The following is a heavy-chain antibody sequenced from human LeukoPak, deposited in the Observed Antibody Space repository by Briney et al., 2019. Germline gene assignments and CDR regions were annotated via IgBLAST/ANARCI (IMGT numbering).Heavy chain of an antibody. J-gene: IGHJ4*02. CDR1: GYTFTSYA. CDR3: ARGATFRIAAAVGY. D-gene: IGHD6-13*01. CDR2: INTNTGNP. Sequence: GASVKVSCKASGYTFTSYAMNWVRQAPGQGLEWMGWINTNTGNPTYAQGFTGRFVFSLDTSVSTAYLQISSLKAEDTAVYYCARGATFRIAAAVGYWGQGTLVTVSS. V-gene: IGHV7-4-1*02.